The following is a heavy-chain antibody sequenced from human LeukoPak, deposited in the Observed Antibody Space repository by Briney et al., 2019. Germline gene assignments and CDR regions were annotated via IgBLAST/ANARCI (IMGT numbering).Heavy chain of an antibody. D-gene: IGHD4-23*01. CDR2: IYFSGST. CDR3: ARHPSYGGNDD. Sequence: SETLSLTCSVSGDSISSGSYYWGWIRQPPGKGLDWIGSIYFSGSTYYDPSLKSRVTISVDTSRNQFSLRLSSVTAADTAVYYCARHPSYGGNDDWGQGTLVTVSS. J-gene: IGHJ4*02. CDR1: GDSISSGSYY. V-gene: IGHV4-39*01.